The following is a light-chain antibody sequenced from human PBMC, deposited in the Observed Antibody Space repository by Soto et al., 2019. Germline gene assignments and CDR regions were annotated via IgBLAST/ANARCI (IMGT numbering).Light chain of an antibody. CDR2: SAS. V-gene: IGKV1-6*01. Sequence: IQMTQSPSSLSASVGERVTITCRASQLIRSDLGWYQQKPGEVPRLLIYSASTLQSGVPSRFSGSASGTDFTLTISSLQPEDSAHYYCLQDYNYPQTFGQGTKVEIQ. CDR3: LQDYNYPQT. J-gene: IGKJ1*01. CDR1: QLIRSD.